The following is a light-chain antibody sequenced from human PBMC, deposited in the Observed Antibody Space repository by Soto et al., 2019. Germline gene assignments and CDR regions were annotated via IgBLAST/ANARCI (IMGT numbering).Light chain of an antibody. Sequence: QSALTQPASVSGSPGQSITISCTGTSSDVGGYNYVSWYQQHPGEAPKLMICDVSYRPSGVSNRFSGSKSGNTASLTISGLQAEDEADYYCSSYTSSRTVVFGGGTKVTVL. J-gene: IGLJ2*01. CDR2: DVS. V-gene: IGLV2-14*01. CDR1: SSDVGGYNY. CDR3: SSYTSSRTVV.